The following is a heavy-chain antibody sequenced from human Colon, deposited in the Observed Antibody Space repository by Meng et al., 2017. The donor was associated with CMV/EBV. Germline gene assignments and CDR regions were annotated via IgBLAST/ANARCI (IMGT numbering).Heavy chain of an antibody. J-gene: IGHJ4*02. CDR3: ARHGHEYGNANYFDS. CDR2: IDPNSGAT. V-gene: IGHV1-46*01. CDR1: GYTFTNYE. D-gene: IGHD4-17*01. Sequence: SGYTFTNYEIHWVRQAPGQGLEWLGMIDPNSGATMSALALQGRLTITRDTSTSTVSMELSTLKSEDTALYSCARHGHEYGNANYFDSWGQGTLVTVSS.